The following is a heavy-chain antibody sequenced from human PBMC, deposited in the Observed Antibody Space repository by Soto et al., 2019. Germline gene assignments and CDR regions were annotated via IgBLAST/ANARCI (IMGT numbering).Heavy chain of an antibody. CDR2: IDTSGTST. CDR3: ARDSWYFGV. Sequence: GGSLRLSCGASGFTFTNFWMHWVRQVPGKGLAWVSRIDTSGTSTRYADSVKCRFTISRDNAKSTVTLQMNSLRAEDTGVDYCARDSWYFGVWSQGSRVTVSS. CDR1: GFTFTNFW. J-gene: IGHJ4*02. V-gene: IGHV3-74*01. D-gene: IGHD3-9*01.